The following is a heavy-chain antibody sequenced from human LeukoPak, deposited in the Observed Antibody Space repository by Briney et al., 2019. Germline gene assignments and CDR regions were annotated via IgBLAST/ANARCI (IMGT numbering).Heavy chain of an antibody. J-gene: IGHJ4*02. V-gene: IGHV4-39*01. CDR1: GGSISSSSYY. CDR3: ARVDIVVVPSTKFDY. CDR2: INYSGTT. Sequence: SETLSLTCTVSGGSISSSSYYWGWIRQPPGKGLEWIGSINYSGTTYYNPSLKSRVTISVDTSKNQFSLKLSSVTAADTAVYYCARVDIVVVPSTKFDYWGQGTLVTVSS. D-gene: IGHD2-2*01.